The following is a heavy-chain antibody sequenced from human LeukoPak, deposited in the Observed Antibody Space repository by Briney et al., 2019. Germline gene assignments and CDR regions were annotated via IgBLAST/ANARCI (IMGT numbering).Heavy chain of an antibody. D-gene: IGHD6-13*01. CDR3: ARDLSAGADY. J-gene: IGHJ4*02. V-gene: IGHV6-1*01. CDR2: TYYRSRWTF. CDR1: GDSVSSNIAA. Sequence: SQTLSLTCAISGDSVSSNIAAWNWSRQSPSRGLEWLGRTYYRSRWTFEYAVSVKGRITFKSDTSKNQVSLHLTSVTPDDTALYYCARDLSAGADYWGQGILVTVSS.